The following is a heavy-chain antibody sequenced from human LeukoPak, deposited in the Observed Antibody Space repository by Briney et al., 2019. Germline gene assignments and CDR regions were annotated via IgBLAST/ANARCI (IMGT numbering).Heavy chain of an antibody. D-gene: IGHD3-10*01. CDR3: AWYGVTHGLDV. Sequence: GGSLSSPVQPLDSAYWMSWVRQAPGKGLEWVANINQDGSDKYYVDSVMGRFTISKDNAKNSVYLQMNSLRPEDTAIYYCAWYGVTHGLDVWGQETTVTVSS. CDR1: DSAYW. J-gene: IGHJ6*02. V-gene: IGHV3-7*01. CDR2: INQDGSDK.